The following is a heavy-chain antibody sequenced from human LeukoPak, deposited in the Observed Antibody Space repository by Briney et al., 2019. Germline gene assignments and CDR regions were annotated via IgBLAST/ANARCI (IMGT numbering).Heavy chain of an antibody. Sequence: GGSLRLSCAASGFTFSSYAMSWVRQAPGKGLEWVSAISGSGGSTYYADSVKGRFTISRDNSKNTLYLQMNSLRAEDTAVYYCAKWVYAGDHLSKTVVFDIWGKGKMVTVSS. D-gene: IGHD5/OR15-5a*01. V-gene: IGHV3-23*01. J-gene: IGHJ3*02. CDR1: GFTFSSYA. CDR2: ISGSGGST. CDR3: AKWVYAGDHLSKTVVFDI.